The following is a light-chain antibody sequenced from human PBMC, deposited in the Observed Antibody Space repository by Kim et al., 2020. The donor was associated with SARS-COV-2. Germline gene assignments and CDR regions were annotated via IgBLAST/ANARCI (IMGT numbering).Light chain of an antibody. CDR2: EVT. Sequence: HSDTISFTGTSSDVGAYNYVSWYQQHSGKAPKLMIYEVTKRPSGVPDRFSASKSGNTASLTVSGLQADDEADYYYISYAGNNNYVFGSGTKVTVL. CDR1: SSDVGAYNY. CDR3: ISYAGNNNYV. J-gene: IGLJ1*01. V-gene: IGLV2-8*01.